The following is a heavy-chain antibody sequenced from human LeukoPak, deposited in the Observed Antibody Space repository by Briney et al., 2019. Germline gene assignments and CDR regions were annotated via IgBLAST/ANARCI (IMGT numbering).Heavy chain of an antibody. CDR3: ARTPHGGINP. CDR2: IYSGGST. V-gene: IGHV3-66*01. Sequence: QPGGSLRLSCAASGFTVSSNYMSWVRQAPGKGLEWVSVIYSGGSTYYADSVKGRFTISRGNSKNTLYLRMNSLRTEDTAVYYCARTPHGGINPWGQGTLVTVSS. J-gene: IGHJ5*02. D-gene: IGHD3-16*01. CDR1: GFTVSSNY.